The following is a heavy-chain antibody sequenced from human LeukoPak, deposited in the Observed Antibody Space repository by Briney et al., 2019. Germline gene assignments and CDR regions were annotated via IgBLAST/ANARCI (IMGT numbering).Heavy chain of an antibody. CDR2: VNRNGDST. CDR3: ARSNKDYYVSYYLDV. V-gene: IGHV3-20*04. J-gene: IGHJ6*03. Sequence: PGGSLRLSCAASGFTFGDYGMSWVRQAPGKGLEWVSGVNRNGDSTGYADSVKGRFTISRDNTRNSLYLQMNSLRAEDTALYYCARSNKDYYVSYYLDVWAKGTTVTVSS. CDR1: GFTFGDYG.